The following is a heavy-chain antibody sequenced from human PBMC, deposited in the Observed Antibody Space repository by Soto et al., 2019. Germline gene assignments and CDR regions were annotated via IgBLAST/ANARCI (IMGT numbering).Heavy chain of an antibody. CDR2: ISYDGSNK. V-gene: IGHV3-30-3*01. J-gene: IGHJ3*02. CDR1: GFTFSSYA. D-gene: IGHD4-17*01. CDR3: ARDHKRFDAFDI. Sequence: QVQLVESGGGVVQPGRSLRLSCAASGFTFSSYAMHWVRQAPGKGLEWVAVISYDGSNKYYADSVKGRFTISRDNSKNTLYLQMNSLRAEDTAVYYCARDHKRFDAFDIWGQGTMVTVSS.